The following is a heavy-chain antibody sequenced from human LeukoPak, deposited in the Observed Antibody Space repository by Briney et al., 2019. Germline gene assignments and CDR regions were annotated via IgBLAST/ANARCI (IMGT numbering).Heavy chain of an antibody. D-gene: IGHD3-22*01. Sequence: GGSLRLSCAASGFTFNTYTMNWVRQAPGKGLEWVSYISGSSGIIDYADSVRGRFTISRDNAKNSLYLQMNSLRAEDTAVYYCARGSTYNESSGQVPFDYWGQGTLVTVSS. V-gene: IGHV3-48*01. CDR3: ARGSTYNESSGQVPFDY. J-gene: IGHJ4*02. CDR1: GFTFNTYT. CDR2: ISGSSGII.